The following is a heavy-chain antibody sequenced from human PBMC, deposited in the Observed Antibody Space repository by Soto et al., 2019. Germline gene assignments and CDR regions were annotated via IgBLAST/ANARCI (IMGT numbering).Heavy chain of an antibody. V-gene: IGHV3-9*01. J-gene: IGHJ5*02. CDR2: ISWNSGSI. CDR3: AKGPRGLYNWFDP. D-gene: IGHD3-16*01. Sequence: EVQLVESGGGLVQPGRSLRLSCAASGFTFDDYAMHWVRQAPGKGLEWVSGISWNSGSIGYADSVKGRFTISRDNAKNSLYLQMNSLRAEDTALYYCAKGPRGLYNWFDPWGQGTLVTVSS. CDR1: GFTFDDYA.